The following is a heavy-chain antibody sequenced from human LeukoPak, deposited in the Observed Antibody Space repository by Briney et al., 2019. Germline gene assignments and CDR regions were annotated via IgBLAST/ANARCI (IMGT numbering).Heavy chain of an antibody. CDR3: AKDWEYSASYYFDY. CDR2: IRYDGSNK. J-gene: IGHJ4*02. V-gene: IGHV3-30*02. D-gene: IGHD1-26*01. CDR1: GFTFSSYG. Sequence: GGSLRLSCAASGFTFSSYGMHLVRQAPGKGLEWVAFIRYDGSNKYYADSVKGRFTISRDNSKNTLYLQMNSLRAEDTAVYYCAKDWEYSASYYFDYWGQGTLVTVSS.